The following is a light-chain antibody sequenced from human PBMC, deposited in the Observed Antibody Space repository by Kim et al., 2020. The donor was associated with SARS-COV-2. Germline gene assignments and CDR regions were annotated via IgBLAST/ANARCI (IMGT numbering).Light chain of an antibody. J-gene: IGLJ3*02. CDR2: VGTGGIVG. CDR1: SGYSNYK. Sequence: QLVLTQPPSASASLGASVTLTCTLSSGYSNYKVDWYQQRPGKGPRFVMRVGTGGIVGSKGDGIPDRFSVLGSGLNRYLTIKNIQEEDESDYHCGADHGSGSNFALFGGGTQLTVL. V-gene: IGLV9-49*01. CDR3: GADHGSGSNFAL.